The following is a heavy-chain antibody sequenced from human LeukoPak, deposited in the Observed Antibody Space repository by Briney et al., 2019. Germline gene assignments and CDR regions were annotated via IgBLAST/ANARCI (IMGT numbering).Heavy chain of an antibody. V-gene: IGHV1-8*02. Sequence: ASVKVSCKASGGTFSSYAISWVRQAPGQGLEWMGWMNPNSGNTGSAQKFHGRFSMTRDTSTSTAYMELSSLRSDDTAVYYCARGGGRDYGDLSAYYYYALDVWGQGTTVTVS. CDR3: ARGGGRDYGDLSAYYYYALDV. CDR2: MNPNSGNT. CDR1: GGTFSSYA. D-gene: IGHD4-17*01. J-gene: IGHJ6*02.